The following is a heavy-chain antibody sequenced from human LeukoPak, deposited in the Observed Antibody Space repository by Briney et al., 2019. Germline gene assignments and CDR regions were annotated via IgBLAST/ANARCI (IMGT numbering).Heavy chain of an antibody. Sequence: PSETLSLTCTVSGGSISSGSYYWSWIRQPAGKGLEWIGRIYTSGSTNYNPSLKSRVTISVDTSKNQFSLKLSSVTAADTAVYYCSRRRSGTTDYWGQGTLVTVSS. D-gene: IGHD1-14*01. CDR1: GGSISSGSYY. V-gene: IGHV4-61*02. CDR3: SRRRSGTTDY. J-gene: IGHJ4*02. CDR2: IYTSGST.